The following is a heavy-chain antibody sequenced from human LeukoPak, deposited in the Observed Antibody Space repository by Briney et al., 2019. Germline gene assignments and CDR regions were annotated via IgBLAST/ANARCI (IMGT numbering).Heavy chain of an antibody. J-gene: IGHJ4*02. Sequence: ASVKVSCKTSGYTFTNLDINWLRQAPGQGLEWMGWMSPNSGDTGYAQKFQGRVSMTRDIFKSSAYMELSSLRSEDTAIYYCASNPPNTGDFYYWGLGTLVTVSS. D-gene: IGHD1-1*01. V-gene: IGHV1-8*01. CDR3: ASNPPNTGDFYY. CDR2: MSPNSGDT. CDR1: GYTFTNLD.